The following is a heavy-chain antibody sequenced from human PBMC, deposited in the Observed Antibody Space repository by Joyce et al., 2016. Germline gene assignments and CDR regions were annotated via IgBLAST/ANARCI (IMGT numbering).Heavy chain of an antibody. Sequence: QVQLVQSGAEVKKPGSSVKVSCKASGGTFNNYTFNWVRQVPGQGLEWMGGIIPSCGAPNYAQRFQGRLRITAEGSTSTDCMELSSLRSDDTAVYYCARSIGGGSDAFDIWGQGTMVTVSS. D-gene: IGHD2-15*01. CDR1: GGTFNNYT. J-gene: IGHJ3*02. CDR3: ARSIGGGSDAFDI. CDR2: IIPSCGAP. V-gene: IGHV1-69*01.